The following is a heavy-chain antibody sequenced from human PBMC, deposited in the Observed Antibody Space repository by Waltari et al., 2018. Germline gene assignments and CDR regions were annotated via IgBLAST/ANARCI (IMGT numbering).Heavy chain of an antibody. CDR3: ARHRDYCSSTSCYPYYYMDV. Sequence: QLQLQESGPGLVKPSETLSLTCTVSGGSISSSSYYWGWIRQPPGKGLEWIGSIYYSGSTYYNPSLKSRVTISVDTSKNQFSLKLSSVTAADTAVYYCARHRDYCSSTSCYPYYYMDVWGKGTTVTVSS. V-gene: IGHV4-39*07. CDR1: GGSISSSSYY. CDR2: IYYSGST. J-gene: IGHJ6*03. D-gene: IGHD2-2*01.